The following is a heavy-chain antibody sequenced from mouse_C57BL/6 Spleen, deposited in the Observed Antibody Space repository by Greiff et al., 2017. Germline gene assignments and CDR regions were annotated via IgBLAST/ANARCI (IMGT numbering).Heavy chain of an antibody. Sequence: VMLVESGPELVKPGASVKISCKASGYSFTSYYIHWVKQRPGQGLEWIGWIYPGSGNTKYNEKFKGKATLTADTSSSTAYMQLSSLTSEDSAVYYCARCYDDAMDYWGQGTSVTVSS. D-gene: IGHD2-12*01. J-gene: IGHJ4*01. CDR1: GYSFTSYY. CDR2: IYPGSGNT. CDR3: ARCYDDAMDY. V-gene: IGHV1-66*01.